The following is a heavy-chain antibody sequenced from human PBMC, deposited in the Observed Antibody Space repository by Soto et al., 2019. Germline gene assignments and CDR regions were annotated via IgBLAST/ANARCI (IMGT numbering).Heavy chain of an antibody. CDR3: AKDRDRANVGYYYYMDV. J-gene: IGHJ6*03. CDR1: GFTFSSYA. CDR2: ISGSGGST. Sequence: GGSLRLSCAASGFTFSSYAMSWVRPAPGKGLEWVSAISGSGGSTYYADSVKGRFTISRDNSKNTLYLQMNSLRAEDTAVYYCAKDRDRANVGYYYYMDVWGKGTTVTVSS. V-gene: IGHV3-23*01. D-gene: IGHD1-26*01.